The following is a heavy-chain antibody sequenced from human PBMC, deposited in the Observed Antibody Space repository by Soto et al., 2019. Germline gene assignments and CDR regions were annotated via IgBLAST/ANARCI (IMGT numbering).Heavy chain of an antibody. CDR2: INAGNGNT. V-gene: IGHV1-3*01. J-gene: IGHJ3*02. D-gene: IGHD2-8*01. Sequence: QVQLVQSGAEVKKPGASVKVSCKASGYTFTSYAMHWVRQAPGQRLEWMGWINAGNGNTKYSQKFQGRVTITRDTSASTAYMELSSLRSEDTAVYYCASRCTNGVCYGRDAFDIWGQGTMVTVSS. CDR3: ASRCTNGVCYGRDAFDI. CDR1: GYTFTSYA.